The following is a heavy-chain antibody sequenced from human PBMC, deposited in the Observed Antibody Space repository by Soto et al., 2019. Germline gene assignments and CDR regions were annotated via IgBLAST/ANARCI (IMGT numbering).Heavy chain of an antibody. CDR1: GGSISSGGYY. CDR3: ARSPEIYGDYRSYWYFDL. CDR2: IYYSGST. Sequence: SETLSLTCTVSGGSISSGGYYWSWIRQHPGKGLEWIRYIYYSGSTYYNPSLKSRVTISVDTSKNQFSLKLSSVTAADTAVYYCARSPEIYGDYRSYWYFDLWGRGTLVTVSS. V-gene: IGHV4-31*03. J-gene: IGHJ2*01. D-gene: IGHD4-17*01.